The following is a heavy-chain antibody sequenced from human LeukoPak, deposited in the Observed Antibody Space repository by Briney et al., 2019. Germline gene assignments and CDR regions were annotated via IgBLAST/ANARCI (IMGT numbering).Heavy chain of an antibody. V-gene: IGHV3-43D*04. J-gene: IGHJ6*03. Sequence: PGGPLRLSCAASGYPFGSYAMQWLPQAPGKGLEGVSLIGWDGSYTYYADSVKGRFPISRDNSKNSLSLEMNNLRPEDTALYYCGRERRGLYIEVWGKGTTVTVSS. CDR1: GYPFGSYA. CDR2: IGWDGSYT. D-gene: IGHD3-10*01. CDR3: GRERRGLYIEV.